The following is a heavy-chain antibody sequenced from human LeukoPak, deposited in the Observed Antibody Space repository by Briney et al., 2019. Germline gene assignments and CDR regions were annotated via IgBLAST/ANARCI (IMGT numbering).Heavy chain of an antibody. CDR2: ISGSGGST. CDR3: AKSPTHDSFDYFQS. V-gene: IGHV3-23*01. J-gene: IGHJ4*02. CDR1: GFTFSNYA. D-gene: IGHD3-22*01. Sequence: QTGGSLRLSCAASGFTFSNYAMSWVRQAPGKGLEWVSAISGSGGSTDYADSVKGRLSISRDNSKKTLYLQTNSLRAEDTAVYYCAKSPTHDSFDYFQSWGQGTLVTVSS.